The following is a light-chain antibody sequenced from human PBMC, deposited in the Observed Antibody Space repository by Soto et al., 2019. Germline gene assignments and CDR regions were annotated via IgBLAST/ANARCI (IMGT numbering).Light chain of an antibody. Sequence: QSALTQPPSASGSPGQSVTISCTGTSSDVGGYNYVSWYQQHPGKAPKLMIYEVSKRPSGVPDRFSGSKSGNTASLTVSGLQAEDEADYYCSSYSFTTSLYVFGTGTKLTVL. J-gene: IGLJ1*01. CDR2: EVS. V-gene: IGLV2-8*01. CDR3: SSYSFTTSLYV. CDR1: SSDVGGYNY.